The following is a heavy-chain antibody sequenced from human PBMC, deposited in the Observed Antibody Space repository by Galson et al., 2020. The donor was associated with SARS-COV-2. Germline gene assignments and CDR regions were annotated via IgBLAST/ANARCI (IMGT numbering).Heavy chain of an antibody. V-gene: IGHV3-23*01. J-gene: IGHJ4*02. CDR3: AKERDLSGYYNAKYFDY. CDR1: GFTFSNYV. Sequence: GESLKISCAASGFTFSNYVISWVRQAPGKGLEWVSGISGSGPGTYYAESVKGRFTISRDNSKNTLYLQMNSLRAEDTAIFYCAKERDLSGYYNAKYFDYWGQGTLVTVSS. D-gene: IGHD3-22*01. CDR2: ISGSGPGT.